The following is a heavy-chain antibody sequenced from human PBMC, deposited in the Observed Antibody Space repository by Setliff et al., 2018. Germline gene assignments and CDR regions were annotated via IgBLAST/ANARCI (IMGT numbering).Heavy chain of an antibody. CDR2: INHSGST. CDR1: GGSFSGYY. Sequence: SETLSLTCAVYGGSFSGYYWSWIRQPPGKGLEWIGEINHSGSTNYNPSLKSRVTISVDTSKRQFSLSLSSVTAADTAVYYCARMATGDSGEHWHFGLWGRGTLVTVSS. D-gene: IGHD4-17*01. J-gene: IGHJ2*01. CDR3: ARMATGDSGEHWHFGL. V-gene: IGHV4-34*01.